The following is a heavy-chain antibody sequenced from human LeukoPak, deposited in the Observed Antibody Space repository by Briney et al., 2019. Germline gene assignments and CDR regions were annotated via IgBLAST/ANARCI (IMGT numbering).Heavy chain of an antibody. CDR1: GGSISSSNW. CDR3: ARLVNSGIAAQSQIDY. CDR2: IYHSGST. V-gene: IGHV4-4*02. D-gene: IGHD6-13*01. J-gene: IGHJ4*02. Sequence: SETLSLTCAVSGGSISSSNWWSWVRQPPGKGLEWIGEIYHSGSTNYNPSLKSRVTISVDKSKNQFSLKLSSVTAADTAVYYCARLVNSGIAAQSQIDYWGQGTLVTVSS.